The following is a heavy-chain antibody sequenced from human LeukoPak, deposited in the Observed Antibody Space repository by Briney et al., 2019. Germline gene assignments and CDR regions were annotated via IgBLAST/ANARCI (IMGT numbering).Heavy chain of an antibody. D-gene: IGHD2/OR15-2a*01. CDR1: GFTFSNYG. V-gene: IGHV3-30*02. Sequence: GGSLRLSCEASGFTFSNYGMHWVRQAPGKGLEWVAFLRHNGGREYYVDSVRGRFTISRDNSKNTLYLEMNSLRVEDTAVYYCARGLNSMIDYWGQGTLVTVSS. J-gene: IGHJ4*02. CDR2: LRHNGGRE. CDR3: ARGLNSMIDY.